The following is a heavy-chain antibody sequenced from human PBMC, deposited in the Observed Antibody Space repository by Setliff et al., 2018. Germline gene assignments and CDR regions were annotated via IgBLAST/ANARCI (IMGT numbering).Heavy chain of an antibody. CDR1: GFTFSSYA. D-gene: IGHD2-21*01. V-gene: IGHV3-30-3*01. CDR2: ISYDGSNK. J-gene: IGHJ4*02. CDR3: ARAPAGGGDFYFDY. Sequence: PGGSLRLSCAASGFTFSSYAMHWVRQAPGKGLEWVAVISYDGSNKYYADSVKGRFTISRDNSKNTLYLQMNSLRAEDTAVYYCARAPAGGGDFYFDYWGQGTLVTVSS.